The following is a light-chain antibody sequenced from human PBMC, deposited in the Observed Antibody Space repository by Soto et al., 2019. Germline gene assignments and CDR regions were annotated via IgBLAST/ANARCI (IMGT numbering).Light chain of an antibody. CDR2: DAS. V-gene: IGKV3-11*01. CDR1: QSVSSY. Sequence: EIVLTQSPATLSLSPGERATLSCRASQSVSSYLAWYQQKAGQAPRLLIYDASNRATGIPARFSGSGSGTDFTLTISRLKPEDFAAYYCQQRSSLPRTFGLGTKVEI. J-gene: IGKJ1*01. CDR3: QQRSSLPRT.